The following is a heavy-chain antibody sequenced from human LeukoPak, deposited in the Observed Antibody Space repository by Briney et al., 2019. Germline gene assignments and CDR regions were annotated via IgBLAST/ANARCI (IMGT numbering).Heavy chain of an antibody. CDR2: IRYDGSNK. D-gene: IGHD4-17*01. Sequence: GGSLRLSCAASGFTFSSYGKHCVRQAPGKGLEWVAFIRYDGSNKYYADSVKGRFTISRDNSKNTLYLQMNSLRAEDTAVYYCAKDRVTTLDYWGQGTLVTVSS. J-gene: IGHJ4*02. V-gene: IGHV3-30*02. CDR1: GFTFSSYG. CDR3: AKDRVTTLDY.